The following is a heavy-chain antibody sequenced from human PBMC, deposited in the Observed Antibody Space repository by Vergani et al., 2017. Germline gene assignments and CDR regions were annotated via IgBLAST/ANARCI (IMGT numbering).Heavy chain of an antibody. D-gene: IGHD3-3*01. CDR3: ARRIKRLFWSGYSKWFDP. CDR2: IYYSGST. CDR1: GGSISSGGYY. J-gene: IGHJ5*02. V-gene: IGHV4-31*03. Sequence: QVQLQESGPGLVKPSQTLSLTCTVSGGSISSGGYYWSWIRQHPGKGLEWIGYIYYSGSTYYNPSLKSRVTISVDTSKNQFSLKLSSVTAADTAVYYCARRIKRLFWSGYSKWFDPWGQGTLVTVSS.